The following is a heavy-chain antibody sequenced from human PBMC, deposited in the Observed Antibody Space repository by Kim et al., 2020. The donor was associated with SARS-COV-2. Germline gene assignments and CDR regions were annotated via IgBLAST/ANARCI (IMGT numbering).Heavy chain of an antibody. Sequence: GGSLRLSCAASGFTFSSYAMHWVRQAPGKGLEWVAVISYDGSNKYYADSVKGRFTISRDNSKNTLYLQMNSLRAEDTAVYYCARDRYYYDSSGYYYFDY. CDR1: GFTFSSYA. J-gene: IGHJ4*01. CDR3: ARDRYYYDSSGYYYFDY. V-gene: IGHV3-30*04. CDR2: ISYDGSNK. D-gene: IGHD3-22*01.